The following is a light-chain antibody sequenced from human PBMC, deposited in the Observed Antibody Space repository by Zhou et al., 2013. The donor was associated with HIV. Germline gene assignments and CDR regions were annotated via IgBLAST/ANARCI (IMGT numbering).Light chain of an antibody. V-gene: IGKV2-28*01. CDR1: QSLLHSNGYNY. Sequence: DIVMTQSPLSLPVTPGEPASISCRSSQSLLHSNGYNYLDWYLQKPGQSPQLLIYLGSNRASGVPDRFSGSASGTDFTLKISRVEAEDVGVYYCMQALQTPYTFGLGDQAGDQT. J-gene: IGKJ2*01. CDR3: MQALQTPYT. CDR2: LGS.